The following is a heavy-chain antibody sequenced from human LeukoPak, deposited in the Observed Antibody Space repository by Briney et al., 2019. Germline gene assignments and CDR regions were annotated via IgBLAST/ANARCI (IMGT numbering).Heavy chain of an antibody. CDR2: ISYDGSNK. V-gene: IGHV3-30-3*01. CDR3: ARGRTYRSSTSCPFDY. J-gene: IGHJ4*02. CDR1: GFTFSSYA. D-gene: IGHD2-2*01. Sequence: GGSLRLSCAASGFTFSSYAMHWVRQAPGKGLEWVAVISYDGSNKYYADSVKGRFTISRDNSKNTLYLQMNSLRSEDTAVYYCARGRTYRSSTSCPFDYWGQGTLVTVSS.